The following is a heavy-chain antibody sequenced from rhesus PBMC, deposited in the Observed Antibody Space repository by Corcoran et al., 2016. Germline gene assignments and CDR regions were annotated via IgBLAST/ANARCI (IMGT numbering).Heavy chain of an antibody. CDR2: ISGRSGIP. CDR3: ARRGNSGRFDV. CDR1: GHSIRSGYY. J-gene: IGHJ5-1*01. V-gene: IGHV4-99*01. Sequence: QVQLQESGPGLVKPSETLSLTCAVSGHSIRSGYYGGWIRQPPGKVLEYIGGISGRSGIPYYNPSLKSRVTISKDTAKNQFSPKLRSVPAADTAVHYCARRGNSGRFDVWGAGVLVTVSS. D-gene: IGHD3-16*01.